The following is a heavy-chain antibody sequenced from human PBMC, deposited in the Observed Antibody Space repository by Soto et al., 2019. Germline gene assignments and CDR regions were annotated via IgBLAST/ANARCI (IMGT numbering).Heavy chain of an antibody. CDR1: GYTLTELS. J-gene: IGHJ6*02. Sequence: QVQLVQSGAEVKKPGASVKVSCKVSGYTLTELSMHWVRQAPGKGLEWMGGFDPDDGVTIYAQKFQGRVTMTEDTSTDTAYMELSSLRSEDTAVYYCATGAIVGATGNYYYGMDVWGQGTTVTVSS. D-gene: IGHD1-26*01. V-gene: IGHV1-24*01. CDR3: ATGAIVGATGNYYYGMDV. CDR2: FDPDDGVT.